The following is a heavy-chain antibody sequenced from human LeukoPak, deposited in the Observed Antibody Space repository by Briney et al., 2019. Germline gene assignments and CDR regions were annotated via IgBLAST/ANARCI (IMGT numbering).Heavy chain of an antibody. V-gene: IGHV4-39*01. J-gene: IGHJ5*02. CDR3: ARPGYYSGWQFDP. CDR2: VYDRGSP. D-gene: IGHD2/OR15-2a*01. CDR1: GGSISSRSYC. Sequence: SESLSLTCTVSGGSISSRSYCWGCIRQSPGRGLELTRSVYDRGSPHHNVALNRRANACADTTKNQCFLKLPPVTAADTAVSYCARPGYYSGWQFDPWGQGTLVTVSS.